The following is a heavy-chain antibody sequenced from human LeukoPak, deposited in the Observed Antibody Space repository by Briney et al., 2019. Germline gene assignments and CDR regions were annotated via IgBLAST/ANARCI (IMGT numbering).Heavy chain of an antibody. CDR1: GFTFSSYE. V-gene: IGHV3-15*01. CDR3: TTSLWFGELLDPGDY. J-gene: IGHJ4*02. D-gene: IGHD3-10*01. Sequence: GGSLRLSCAASGFTFSSYEMNWVRQAPGKGLEWVGRIKSKTDGGTTDYAAPVKGRFTISRDESKNTLYLQMNSLKTEDTAVYYCTTSLWFGELLDPGDYWGQGPLVTVSS. CDR2: IKSKTDGGTT.